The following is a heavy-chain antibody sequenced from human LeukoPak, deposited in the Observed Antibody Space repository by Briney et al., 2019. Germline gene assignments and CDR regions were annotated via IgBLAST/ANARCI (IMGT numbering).Heavy chain of an antibody. CDR3: ARGDFCSKSNCYLRPMDV. Sequence: SETLSLTCTVSGGPISSHHWSWIRQPPGKGLEWIGYIYYSGSTTYNPSLKSRVTMSVDTAKNQFSLTVRSVTAADTAVYYCARGDFCSKSNCYLRPMDVWGKGTTVTVSS. CDR1: GGPISSHH. V-gene: IGHV4-59*11. D-gene: IGHD3-3*01. J-gene: IGHJ6*03. CDR2: IYYSGST.